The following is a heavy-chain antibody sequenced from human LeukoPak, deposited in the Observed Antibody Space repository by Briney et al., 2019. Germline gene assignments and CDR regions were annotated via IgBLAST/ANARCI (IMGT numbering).Heavy chain of an antibody. J-gene: IGHJ3*02. Sequence: GGSLRLSCAASGFSFSSYGMHWGRQAPGKGLEWVAVISYDGSNKYYADSVKGRFTISRDNSKNTLYLQMNSLRPEDTAVHYCAKEVADAFAIWGQGTMVTVSS. CDR1: GFSFSSYG. D-gene: IGHD5-12*01. CDR2: ISYDGSNK. CDR3: AKEVADAFAI. V-gene: IGHV3-30*18.